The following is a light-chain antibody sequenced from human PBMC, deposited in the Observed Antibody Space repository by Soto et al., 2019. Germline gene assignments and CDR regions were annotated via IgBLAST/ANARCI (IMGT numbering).Light chain of an antibody. CDR1: TSDVGRYNY. CDR2: DVT. J-gene: IGLJ1*01. V-gene: IGLV2-14*01. Sequence: QSALTQPASVAGSPGQSITISCTRTTSDVGRYNYVSWYQQHPGKAPKLIIYDVTNRRSGVSNRFSGSKSCNTASLTISGLQAEDEADYYCHSYTGSITYVFGTGTELTVL. CDR3: HSYTGSITYV.